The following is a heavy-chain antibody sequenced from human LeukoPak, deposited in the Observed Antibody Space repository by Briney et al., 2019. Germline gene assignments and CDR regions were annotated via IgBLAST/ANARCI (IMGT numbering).Heavy chain of an antibody. CDR1: GFTFDDYA. CDR3: ARTDYGDYSWFDP. V-gene: IGHV3-9*01. D-gene: IGHD4-17*01. CDR2: ISWNSGSI. J-gene: IGHJ5*02. Sequence: GGSLRLSCAASGFTFDDYAMHWVRQAPGKGLEWVSGISWNSGSIGYADSVKGRFTISRDNAKNSLYLQMNSLRAEDTAVYYCARTDYGDYSWFDPWGQGTLVTVSS.